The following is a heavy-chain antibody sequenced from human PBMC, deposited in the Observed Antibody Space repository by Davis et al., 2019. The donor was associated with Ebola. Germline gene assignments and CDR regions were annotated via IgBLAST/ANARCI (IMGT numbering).Heavy chain of an antibody. CDR1: GFTFSSYW. D-gene: IGHD4-17*01. CDR3: AKDSVYGDYYFDY. Sequence: GESLKISCAASGFTFSSYWMSWVRQAPGKGLEWVGRIKSKTDGGTTDYAAPVKGRFTISRDDSKNTLYLQMNSLKTEDTAVYYCAKDSVYGDYYFDYWGQGTLVTVSS. V-gene: IGHV3-15*01. J-gene: IGHJ4*02. CDR2: IKSKTDGGTT.